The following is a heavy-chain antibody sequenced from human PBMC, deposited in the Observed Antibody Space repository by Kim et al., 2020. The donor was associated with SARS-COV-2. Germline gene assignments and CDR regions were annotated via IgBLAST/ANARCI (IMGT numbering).Heavy chain of an antibody. V-gene: IGHV4-31*02. D-gene: IGHD3-22*01. J-gene: IGHJ4*02. Sequence: SLKSRVTISEDTSKNPFSLMLSSVTAADTAVYYCARSYYYDSSGHQGLDYWGQGTLVTVSS. CDR3: ARSYYYDSSGHQGLDY.